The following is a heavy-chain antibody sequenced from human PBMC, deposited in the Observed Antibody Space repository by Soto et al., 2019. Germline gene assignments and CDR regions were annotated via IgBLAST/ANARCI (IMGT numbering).Heavy chain of an antibody. CDR3: AEGGFYDGFDY. CDR2: IVDSGGNT. D-gene: IGHD5-12*01. V-gene: IGHV3-23*01. CDR1: GFTFSNFA. J-gene: IGHJ4*01. Sequence: EVQLLESGGGLVQPGGSLRLSCAASGFTFSNFAMTWVRQAPGKGLEWVSTIVDSGGNTYYADSVKGRFTISRDNSKNTLLLQMNSLRVEDTAVYYCAEGGFYDGFDYWGHGTLVTVSS.